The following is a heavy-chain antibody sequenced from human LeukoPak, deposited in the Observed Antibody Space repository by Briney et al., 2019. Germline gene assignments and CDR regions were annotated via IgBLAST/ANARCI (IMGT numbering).Heavy chain of an antibody. D-gene: IGHD3-22*01. J-gene: IGHJ6*02. CDR2: IYSGGST. CDR1: GFTFSSYA. Sequence: GGSLRLSCAASGFTFSSYAMSWVRQAPGKGLEWVSVIYSGGSTYYADSVKGRFTISGDNSKNTLYLQMNSLRAEDTAVYYCARVLLPLYGMDVWGQGTTVTVSS. CDR3: ARVLLPLYGMDV. V-gene: IGHV3-66*01.